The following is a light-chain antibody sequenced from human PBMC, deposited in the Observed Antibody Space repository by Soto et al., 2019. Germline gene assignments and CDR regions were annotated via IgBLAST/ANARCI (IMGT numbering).Light chain of an antibody. CDR3: QEYSNWWT. Sequence: ETVMTQSPATLSVSPGERATLSRRASQSVGTNVAWYQHKPGQAPRLLIYGASTRATGVPARFSGSAPGAEFTLTISSLQSEDSAVYYCQEYSNWWTFGQGTKIEIK. CDR1: QSVGTN. J-gene: IGKJ1*01. CDR2: GAS. V-gene: IGKV3-15*01.